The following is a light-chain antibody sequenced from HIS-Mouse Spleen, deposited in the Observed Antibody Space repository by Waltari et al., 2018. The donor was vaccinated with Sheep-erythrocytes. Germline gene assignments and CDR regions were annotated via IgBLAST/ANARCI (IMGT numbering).Light chain of an antibody. CDR2: KVS. CDR1: QSLVHSDGNTY. CDR3: MQGT. Sequence: DVVMTQSPLSLPVTLGQPASIYCRSSQSLVHSDGNTYLNWFQQRPGQSPRRLIYKVSNRDSGVPDRFSGSGSGTVCTLKISRVEAEDVGVYYCMQGTFGQGTKLDIK. J-gene: IGKJ2*01. V-gene: IGKV2-30*02.